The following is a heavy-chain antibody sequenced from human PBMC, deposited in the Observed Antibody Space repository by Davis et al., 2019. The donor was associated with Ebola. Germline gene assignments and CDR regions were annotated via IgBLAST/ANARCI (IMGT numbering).Heavy chain of an antibody. V-gene: IGHV3-48*04. J-gene: IGHJ4*02. CDR3: ARDSGAGGTFDY. D-gene: IGHD1-26*01. CDR2: ISTSSATI. Sequence: PGGSLRLSCAASGFTFSNYHMDWVRQAPGKGLEWVSYISTSSATIYYADSVKGRFTISRDNAKNSLYLQMNNLRGEDTAIYYCARDSGAGGTFDYWGQGTLVTVSS. CDR1: GFTFSNYH.